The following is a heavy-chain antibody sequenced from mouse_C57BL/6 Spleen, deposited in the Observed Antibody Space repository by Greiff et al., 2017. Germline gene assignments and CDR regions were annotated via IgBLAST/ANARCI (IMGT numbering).Heavy chain of an antibody. D-gene: IGHD1-1*01. Sequence: EVQLKESGTVLARPGASVKMSCKTSGYTFTSYWMHWVKQRPGQGLEWIGAIYPGNSDTSYNQKFKGKAKLTAVTSASTAYMELSSLTNEDSAVYYCTLITTVVEDWYFDVWGTGTTVTVSS. J-gene: IGHJ1*03. CDR3: TLITTVVEDWYFDV. CDR2: IYPGNSDT. V-gene: IGHV1-5*01. CDR1: GYTFTSYW.